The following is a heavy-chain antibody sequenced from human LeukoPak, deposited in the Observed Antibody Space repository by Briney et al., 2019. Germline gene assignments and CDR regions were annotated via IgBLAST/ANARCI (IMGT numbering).Heavy chain of an antibody. D-gene: IGHD1-26*01. V-gene: IGHV3-30*18. CDR1: GFTFSSYG. J-gene: IGHJ4*02. Sequence: PGGSLRLSCVASGFTFSSYGMHWVRQAPGKGLEWVAVISYDGTNNYYADSVKGRFTISRDNSKNTLYLQMNSRRAEDTAVYYCAKSTDSYSGSYLDYWGQGTLVTVSS. CDR3: AKSTDSYSGSYLDY. CDR2: ISYDGTNN.